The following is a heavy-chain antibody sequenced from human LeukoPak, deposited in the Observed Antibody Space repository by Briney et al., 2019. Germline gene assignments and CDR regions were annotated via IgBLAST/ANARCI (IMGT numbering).Heavy chain of an antibody. CDR2: INPNSGGT. D-gene: IGHD3-9*01. V-gene: IGHV1-2*02. CDR3: ARPYYDILTGYYGADAFDI. CDR1: GYTFTGYY. Sequence: ASVTVSCTASGYTFTGYYMHWVRQAPGQGLEWMGWINPNSGGTNYAQKFQGRVTMTRDTSISTAYMELSRLRSDDTAVYYCARPYYDILTGYYGADAFDIWGQGTMVTVSS. J-gene: IGHJ3*02.